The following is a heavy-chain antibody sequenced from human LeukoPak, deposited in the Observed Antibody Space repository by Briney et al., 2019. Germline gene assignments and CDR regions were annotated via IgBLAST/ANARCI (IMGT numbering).Heavy chain of an antibody. CDR1: GGTFSSYA. J-gene: IGHJ4*02. CDR3: ARFDYGDYGLSS. V-gene: IGHV1-69*06. Sequence: SVTVYCKASGGTFSSYAISWVRQAPGQGLEWMGGIIPIFGTANYAQKFQGRVTITADKSTSTAYMELSSLRSEDTAVYYCARFDYGDYGLSSWGQGTLVTVSS. D-gene: IGHD4-17*01. CDR2: IIPIFGTA.